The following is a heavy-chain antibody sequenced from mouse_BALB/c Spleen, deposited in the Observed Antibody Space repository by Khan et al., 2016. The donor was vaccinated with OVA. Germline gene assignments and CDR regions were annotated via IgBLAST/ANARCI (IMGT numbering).Heavy chain of an antibody. V-gene: IGHV9-1*02. Sequence: QIQLVQSGPELKKPGETVKISCKASGYTFTNYGMNWVKQAPGKGLKWMGWINTYTGEPTYADDFKGRFVFSLETSASTAYLQISNIKNEDMTTYFCARISSDWYSDVWGAGTTVTVSS. D-gene: IGHD6-2*01. J-gene: IGHJ1*01. CDR2: INTYTGEP. CDR1: GYTFTNYG. CDR3: ARISSDWYSDV.